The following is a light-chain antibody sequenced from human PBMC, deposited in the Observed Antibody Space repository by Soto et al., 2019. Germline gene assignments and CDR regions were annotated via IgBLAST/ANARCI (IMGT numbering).Light chain of an antibody. CDR2: AAS. CDR3: QKYSSVPV. J-gene: IGKJ3*01. Sequence: DIQMTQSPTSPSASVGDRVTITCQASQGIRNFVAWYQQKPGKAPKLLIYAASTLQSGVPSRFSGSGSGTDFTLTINSLQPEDVATYSCQKYSSVPVFGPGTKVEIK. V-gene: IGKV1-27*01. CDR1: QGIRNF.